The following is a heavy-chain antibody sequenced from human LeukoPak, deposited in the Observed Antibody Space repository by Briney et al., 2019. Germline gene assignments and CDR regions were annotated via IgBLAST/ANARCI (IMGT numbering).Heavy chain of an antibody. CDR2: MNPNSGNT. CDR1: GYTFTSYD. V-gene: IGHV1-8*03. CDR3: ARDNRGDYYGSGSYYILRRYYFDY. Sequence: ASVKVSCKASGYTFTSYDINWVRQATGQGLEWMGWMNPNSGNTGYAQKFQGRVTITRNTSISTAYMELSSLRAEDTAVYYCARDNRGDYYGSGSYYILRRYYFDYWGQGTLVTVSS. D-gene: IGHD3-10*01. J-gene: IGHJ4*02.